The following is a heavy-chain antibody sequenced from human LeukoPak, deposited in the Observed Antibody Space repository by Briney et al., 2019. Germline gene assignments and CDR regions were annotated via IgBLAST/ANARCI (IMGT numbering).Heavy chain of an antibody. V-gene: IGHV4-59*08. CDR3: ASTYYYGSGSYYDFDY. CDR1: GGSISSYY. D-gene: IGHD3-10*01. J-gene: IGHJ4*02. Sequence: PSETLSLTCTVSGGSISSYYWSWIRQPPGKGLEWIGYIYYSGSTNYNPSLKSRVTISVDTSKNQFSLKLSSVTAADTAVYYCASTYYYGSGSYYDFDYWGQGTLVTVSS. CDR2: IYYSGST.